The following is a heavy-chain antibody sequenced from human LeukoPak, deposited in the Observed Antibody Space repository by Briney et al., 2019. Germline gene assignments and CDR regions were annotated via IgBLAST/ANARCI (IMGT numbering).Heavy chain of an antibody. Sequence: PSETLSLTCSVSGVSMSSHYWSWIRQPPGKGLEWIGYIYYSGTTDYSGTTDYNPSLKSRLTMSMDTSKNQFSLKLSSVTAADTALYYCATRPGGSTWSGVFDFWSRGTLVTVSS. J-gene: IGHJ4*02. CDR3: ATRPGGSTWSGVFDF. D-gene: IGHD3-10*01. CDR2: IYYSGTT. CDR1: GVSMSSHY. V-gene: IGHV4-59*11.